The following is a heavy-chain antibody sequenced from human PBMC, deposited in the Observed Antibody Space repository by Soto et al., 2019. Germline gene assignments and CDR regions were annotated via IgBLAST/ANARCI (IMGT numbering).Heavy chain of an antibody. V-gene: IGHV3-11*01. CDR2: ISSSGSTI. D-gene: IGHD2-2*01. CDR3: ARDPCSSISCYEGDYFDY. CDR1: GFTFSDYY. J-gene: IGHJ4*02. Sequence: QVQLVESGGGLVKPGGSLRLSCAASGFTFSDYYMSWIRQAPGKGLEWVSYISSSGSTIYYADSVKGRFTISRDNAKNSLYLQMNSLRAEDTAVYYCARDPCSSISCYEGDYFDYWGQGTLVTVSS.